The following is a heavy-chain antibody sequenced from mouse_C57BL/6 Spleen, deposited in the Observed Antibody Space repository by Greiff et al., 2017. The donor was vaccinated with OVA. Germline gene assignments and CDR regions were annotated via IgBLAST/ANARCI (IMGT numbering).Heavy chain of an antibody. CDR2: IDPSDSYT. J-gene: IGHJ3*01. Sequence: QVHVKQPGAELVKPGASVKLSCKASGYTFTSYWMQWVKQRPGQGLEWIGEIDPSDSYTNYNQKFKGKATLTVDTSSSTAYMQLSSLTSEDSAVYYCARTSGSSPFAYWGQGTLVTVSA. V-gene: IGHV1-50*01. CDR3: ARTSGSSPFAY. CDR1: GYTFTSYW. D-gene: IGHD1-1*01.